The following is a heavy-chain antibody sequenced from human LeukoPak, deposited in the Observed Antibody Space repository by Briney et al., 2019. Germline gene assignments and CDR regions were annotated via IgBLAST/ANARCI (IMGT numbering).Heavy chain of an antibody. J-gene: IGHJ2*01. D-gene: IGHD2-8*02. CDR1: GFIFSSYE. V-gene: IGHV3-48*03. Sequence: PGGSLRLSCAASGFIFSSYEMNWVRQAPGKGLEWVSYISSRGGAIYYADSLKGRFTISRDNAKNSLYLQMNSLRAEDTAVYYCARDPTDWWSRSGWYFDLWGRGTLVTVSS. CDR2: ISSRGGAI. CDR3: ARDPTDWWSRSGWYFDL.